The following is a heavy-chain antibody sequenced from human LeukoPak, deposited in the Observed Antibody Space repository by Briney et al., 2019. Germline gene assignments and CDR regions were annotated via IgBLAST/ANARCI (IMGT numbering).Heavy chain of an antibody. CDR2: ISGSGAT. CDR3: ARDPMYNGGNSGAFDF. CDR1: GFTFRDHF. V-gene: IGHV3-11*01. D-gene: IGHD4-23*01. J-gene: IGHJ3*01. Sequence: GGSLRLSCAASGFTFRDHFMTWIRQAPGKGLEWISYISGSGATYYADSVKGRFTISRDNAQNSLWLQKNSLRAEDTAVYYCARDPMYNGGNSGAFDFWGQGTLVTVSS.